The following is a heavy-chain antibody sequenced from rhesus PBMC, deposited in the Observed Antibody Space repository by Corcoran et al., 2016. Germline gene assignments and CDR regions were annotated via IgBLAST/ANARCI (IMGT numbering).Heavy chain of an antibody. CDR2: INGNSGRT. D-gene: IGHD3-16*01. V-gene: IGHV4-80*01. J-gene: IGHJ4*01. Sequence: QVQLQESGPGLVKPSETLSLTCAVSGASISSYWWSWIRQPPGKGLEGSGEINGNSGRTSYDPSLKSRVTISKDASKNQFSLKLSSVTAADTAVYYCARDRRNYYSGSYYLSGIDSWGQGVLVTVSS. CDR3: ARDRRNYYSGSYYLSGIDS. CDR1: GASISSYW.